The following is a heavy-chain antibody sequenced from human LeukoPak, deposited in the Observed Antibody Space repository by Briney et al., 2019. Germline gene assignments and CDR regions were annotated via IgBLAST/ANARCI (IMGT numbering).Heavy chain of an antibody. CDR2: INPSGGST. J-gene: IGHJ4*02. D-gene: IGHD5-18*01. Sequence: ASVKVSCKASGYTFTSYYMRWVRQAPGQGLEWMGIINPSGGSTSYAQEFQGRVTMTRDTSTSTVYMELSSLRSEDTAVYYCARGSRYGYSYGYGFDYWGQGTLVTVSS. CDR3: ARGSRYGYSYGYGFDY. V-gene: IGHV1-46*01. CDR1: GYTFTSYY.